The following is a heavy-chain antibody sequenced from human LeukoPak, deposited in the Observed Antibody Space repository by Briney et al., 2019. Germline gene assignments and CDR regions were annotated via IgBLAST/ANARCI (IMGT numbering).Heavy chain of an antibody. CDR2: IYHSGST. V-gene: IGHV4-59*12. Sequence: SETLSLTCTVSGGSISTYYWNWIRQPPGKGLEWIGYIYHSGSTNYNPSLQSRVTISVDTSKNQFSLKLSSVTAADTAVYYCAEGSGYWGQGTLVTVSS. CDR3: AEGSGY. D-gene: IGHD6-19*01. CDR1: GGSISTYY. J-gene: IGHJ4*02.